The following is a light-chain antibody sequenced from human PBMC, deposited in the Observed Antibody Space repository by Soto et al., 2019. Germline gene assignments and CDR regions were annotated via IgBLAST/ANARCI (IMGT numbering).Light chain of an antibody. Sequence: QSVLTQPPSVSAAPGQKVTISCSGSSFNIGNNYVSWYQQLPGTAPKLLIYENNKRPSGIPDRFSGSKSGTSATLGITGLQTGDEADYYCGTWDSSLSAGKFGGGTKVTVL. CDR3: GTWDSSLSAGK. CDR2: ENN. CDR1: SFNIGNNY. V-gene: IGLV1-51*02. J-gene: IGLJ3*02.